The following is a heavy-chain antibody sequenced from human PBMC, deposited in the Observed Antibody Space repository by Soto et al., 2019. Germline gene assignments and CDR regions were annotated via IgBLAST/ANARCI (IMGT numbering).Heavy chain of an antibody. CDR2: INHSGST. Sequence: SETLSLTCAVSGGSFSGYYWSWIRQPPGKGLEWIGEINHSGSTNYNPSLKSRVTISVDTSKNQFSLKLSSVTAADTAVYYCARGRGGNYYDSSDYTDFDYWGQGTLVTVSS. J-gene: IGHJ4*02. V-gene: IGHV4-34*01. CDR3: ARGRGGNYYDSSDYTDFDY. CDR1: GGSFSGYY. D-gene: IGHD3-22*01.